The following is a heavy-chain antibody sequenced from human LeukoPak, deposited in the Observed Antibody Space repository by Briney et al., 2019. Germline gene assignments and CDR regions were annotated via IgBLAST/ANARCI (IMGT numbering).Heavy chain of an antibody. J-gene: IGHJ3*02. CDR2: ISGSGGST. CDR1: GFTFSSYA. CDR3: AARTDYGDYGSAFDI. V-gene: IGHV3-23*01. D-gene: IGHD4-17*01. Sequence: GGSLRLSCAASGFTFSSYAMSWVRQAPGKGLEWVSAISGSGGSTYYADSVKGRFTISRDNSKNTLYLQMNSLRAEDTAVYYCAARTDYGDYGSAFDIWGQGTMVTVSS.